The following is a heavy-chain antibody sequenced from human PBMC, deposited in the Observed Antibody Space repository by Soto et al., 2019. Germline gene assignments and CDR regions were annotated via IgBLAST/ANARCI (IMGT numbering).Heavy chain of an antibody. CDR1: GLPFSSYG. J-gene: IGHJ4*02. CDR2: IPHDGSYK. Sequence: QVQLVESGGGVVQPGRSLRLSCAASGLPFSSYGMHWVRQAPGKGLECVAIIPHDGSYKYHVDSVKGRFTISRDNSKNTLYLQMDSRRPEDTAAYYCGALTSGGDDCWGQSPLVTVSS. D-gene: IGHD2-21*01. CDR3: GALTSGGDDC. V-gene: IGHV3-30*03.